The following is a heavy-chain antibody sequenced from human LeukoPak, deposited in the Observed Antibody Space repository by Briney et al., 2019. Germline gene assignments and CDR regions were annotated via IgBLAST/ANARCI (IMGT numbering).Heavy chain of an antibody. Sequence: GGSLRLSCAASGFAFSNAWMNWVRQAPGKGLEWVGRIKSKTDGGTTDYAAPVKGRFTISRDDSKNTLYLQMNSLKTEDTAVYYCSTTYYYDSSEGYWGQGTLVTVSS. CDR2: IKSKTDGGTT. CDR1: GFAFSNAW. CDR3: STTYYYDSSEGY. J-gene: IGHJ4*02. V-gene: IGHV3-15*07. D-gene: IGHD3-22*01.